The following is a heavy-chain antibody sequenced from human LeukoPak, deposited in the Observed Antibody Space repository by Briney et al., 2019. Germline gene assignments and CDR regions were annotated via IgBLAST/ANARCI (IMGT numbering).Heavy chain of an antibody. CDR1: GGSISSSSYY. D-gene: IGHD4-17*01. CDR3: AIDYDDYETPVSGQARFDP. CDR2: IYYSGST. V-gene: IGHV4-39*01. J-gene: IGHJ5*02. Sequence: SETLSLTCTVSGGSISSSSYYWGWIRQPPGKGLEWIGSIYYSGSTYYNPSLKSRVTISVDTSKNQFSLKLSSVTAADTAVYYCAIDYDDYETPVSGQARFDPWGQGTLVTVSS.